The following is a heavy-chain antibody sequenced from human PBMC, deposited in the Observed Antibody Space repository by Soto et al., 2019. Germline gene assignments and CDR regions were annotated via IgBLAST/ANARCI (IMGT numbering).Heavy chain of an antibody. V-gene: IGHV4-34*01. D-gene: IGHD3-10*01. J-gene: IGHJ5*02. Sequence: PSGTMSLTCAVCSGSFSGYYWSWIRKKPGKGLEWIGEINHSGSTNYTPSLKSRVTISVDTSKNQFSLKLSSVTAADTAVYYCARGGTTYYYGSGSRKNWFDPWGQGTLVTVSS. CDR1: SGSFSGYY. CDR3: ARGGTTYYYGSGSRKNWFDP. CDR2: INHSGST.